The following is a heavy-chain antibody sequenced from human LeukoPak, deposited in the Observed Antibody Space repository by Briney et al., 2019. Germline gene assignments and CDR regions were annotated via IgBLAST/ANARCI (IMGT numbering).Heavy chain of an antibody. D-gene: IGHD3-9*01. CDR2: ISAYNGNT. CDR3: ARLYYDILGYMDV. CDR1: GGTFSSYA. V-gene: IGHV1-18*01. Sequence: ASVKVSCKASGGTFSSYAISWVRQAPGQGLEWMGWISAYNGNTNYAQKLQGRVTMTTDTSTSTAYMELRSLRSNDTAVYYCARLYYDILGYMDVWGKGTTVTISS. J-gene: IGHJ6*03.